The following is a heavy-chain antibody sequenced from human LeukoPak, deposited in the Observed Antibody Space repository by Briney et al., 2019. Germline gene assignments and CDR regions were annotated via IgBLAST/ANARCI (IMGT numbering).Heavy chain of an antibody. J-gene: IGHJ4*02. CDR1: GFTFSDYY. D-gene: IGHD6-13*01. V-gene: IGHV3-30*02. CDR3: ANIIAAAGTQGGDY. CDR2: IRYDGSNK. Sequence: PGGSLRLFCAASGFTFSDYYMTWIRQAPGKGLGWVAFIRYDGSNKYYADSVKGRFTISRDNPKNTLYLQMNSLRGEDTAVYCCANIIAAAGTQGGDYWGQGTLVTVSS.